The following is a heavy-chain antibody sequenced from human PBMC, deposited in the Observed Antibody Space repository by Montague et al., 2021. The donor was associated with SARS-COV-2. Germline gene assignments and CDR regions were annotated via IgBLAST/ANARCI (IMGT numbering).Heavy chain of an antibody. CDR3: ARVGRQQLVRLSGMDV. CDR2: IYYSGST. D-gene: IGHD6-13*01. Sequence: SDSLSLTHTLSGGSISSSSYYWGWIRQPPGKGLEWIGSIYYSGSTYYNPSLKSRVTISVDTSKNQFSLKLSSVTAADTAVYYCARVGRQQLVRLSGMDVWGQGTTVTVSS. J-gene: IGHJ6*02. V-gene: IGHV4-39*07. CDR1: GGSISSSSYY.